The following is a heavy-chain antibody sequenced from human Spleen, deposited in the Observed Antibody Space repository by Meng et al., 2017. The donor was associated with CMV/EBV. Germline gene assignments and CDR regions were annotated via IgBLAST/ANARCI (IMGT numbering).Heavy chain of an antibody. J-gene: IGHJ6*02. CDR1: GFTFSSYE. Sequence: GESLKISCAASGFTFSSYEMNWVRQAPGKGLEWVSYISSSGSTIYYADSVKGRLTISRDNAKNSLYLQMNSLRAEDTAVYYCARGRSTSWVGLYYYGMDVWGQGTTVTVSS. CDR3: ARGRSTSWVGLYYYGMDV. CDR2: ISSSGSTI. D-gene: IGHD2-2*01. V-gene: IGHV3-48*03.